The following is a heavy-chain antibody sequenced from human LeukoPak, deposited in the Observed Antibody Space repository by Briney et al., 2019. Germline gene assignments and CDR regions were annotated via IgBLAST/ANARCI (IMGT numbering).Heavy chain of an antibody. D-gene: IGHD6-6*01. J-gene: IGHJ5*02. Sequence: KPSETLSLTCTVSGGSISSYYWSWIRQPPGKGLEWIGYIYTCGSTNYNPSLKSRVTISVDASKNQFSLKLSSVTAADTAVYYCARTDSSSPDVAWFDPWGQGTLVTVSS. V-gene: IGHV4-4*09. CDR2: IYTCGST. CDR3: ARTDSSSPDVAWFDP. CDR1: GGSISSYY.